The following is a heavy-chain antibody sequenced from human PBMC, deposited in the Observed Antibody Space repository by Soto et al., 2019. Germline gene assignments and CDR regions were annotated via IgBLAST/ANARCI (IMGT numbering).Heavy chain of an antibody. Sequence: QVQLVQSGAEVKKPGASGKVSCKASGYTFTSYGISWVRQAPGQGLAWMGWISAYNGNTHYAQKLQGRVTMTTDTSTGTNYTELRSLRSDDTAVYYCAIYLRITMGRGVTGFDYWGQGTLVTVSS. D-gene: IGHD3-10*01. J-gene: IGHJ4*02. V-gene: IGHV1-18*04. CDR2: ISAYNGNT. CDR1: GYTFTSYG. CDR3: AIYLRITMGRGVTGFDY.